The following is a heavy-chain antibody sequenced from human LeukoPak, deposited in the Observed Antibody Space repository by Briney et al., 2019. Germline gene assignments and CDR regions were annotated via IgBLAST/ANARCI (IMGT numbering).Heavy chain of an antibody. CDR1: GFTFSSYS. CDR3: ARDGGTFSFSFCD. V-gene: IGHV3-48*01. D-gene: IGHD1-26*01. CDR2: ISSSSSTI. Sequence: PGGALRLSCAASGFTFSSYSMNWVRQAPGKGLEWVSYISSSSSTIYYADSMKGRFTISRDNAKNSLYLQMNSLRAEDTAVYYCARDGGTFSFSFCDWGQGTLVTVSS. J-gene: IGHJ4*02.